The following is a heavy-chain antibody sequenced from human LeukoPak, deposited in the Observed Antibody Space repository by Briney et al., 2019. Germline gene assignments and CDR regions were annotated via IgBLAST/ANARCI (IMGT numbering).Heavy chain of an antibody. V-gene: IGHV3-11*04. CDR2: ISGSGKTI. CDR1: AFTFSDYY. D-gene: IGHD2-15*01. Sequence: GGSLRLSCAASAFTFSDYYMSWIRQAPGKGLEWVSYISGSGKTIHHADSLKGRFTISRDNAKNSLYLQMNTLRAEDTAVYYCARESCSGGSCYWGLDYWGQGTLVTVSS. CDR3: ARESCSGGSCYWGLDY. J-gene: IGHJ4*02.